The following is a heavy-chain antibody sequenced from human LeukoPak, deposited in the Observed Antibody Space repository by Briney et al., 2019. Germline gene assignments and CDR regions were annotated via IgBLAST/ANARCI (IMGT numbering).Heavy chain of an antibody. CDR3: ARGRGTGYYNWFDP. D-gene: IGHD3-9*01. V-gene: IGHV4-59*02. Sequence: PSETLSLTCTVSGGSVSGYYWSWIRQPPGKGLEWIGYIYDSGSTNYNPPLKSRVTISVDTSKNQFSLKLSSVTAADTAVYYCARGRGTGYYNWFDPWGQGTLVTVSS. J-gene: IGHJ5*02. CDR1: GGSVSGYY. CDR2: IYDSGST.